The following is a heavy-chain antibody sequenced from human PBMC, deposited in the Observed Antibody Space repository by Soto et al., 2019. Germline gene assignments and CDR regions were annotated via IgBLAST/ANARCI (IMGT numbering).Heavy chain of an antibody. V-gene: IGHV4-30-4*01. J-gene: IGHJ5*02. CDR2: IFYTGST. CDR3: ARVPFSSFGVADPPVGWFDP. Sequence: QVHLQESGPGLVKPSQTLSLTCTVSGGFVNSVNNYWSWIRQPPGKGLEWLGYIFYTGSTYYNPTIRSRITLSIDPSKNRFSLMLTSVTAAATAVYYCARVPFSSFGVADPPVGWFDPWGQGTLVTVSS. D-gene: IGHD3-3*01. CDR1: GGFVNSVNNY.